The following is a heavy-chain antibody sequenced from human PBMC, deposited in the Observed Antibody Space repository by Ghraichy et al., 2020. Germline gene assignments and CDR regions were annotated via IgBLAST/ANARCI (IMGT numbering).Heavy chain of an antibody. V-gene: IGHV4-34*01. D-gene: IGHD3-16*01. CDR1: GGSFSGYY. CDR3: ARGSRVLGEADY. J-gene: IGHJ4*02. CDR2: INHSGST. Sequence: SETLSLTCAVYGGSFSGYYWSWIRQPPGKRLEWIGEINHSGSTNYNPSLKSRVTISVDTSKNQFSLKLSSVTAADTAVYYCARGSRVLGEADYWGQGTLVTVSS.